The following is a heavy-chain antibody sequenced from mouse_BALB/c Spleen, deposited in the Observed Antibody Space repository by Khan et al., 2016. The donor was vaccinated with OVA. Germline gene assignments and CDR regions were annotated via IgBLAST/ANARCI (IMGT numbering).Heavy chain of an antibody. V-gene: IGHV2-2*02. J-gene: IGHJ3*01. CDR1: GFSLNNYS. D-gene: IGHD1-2*01. Sequence: QVQLQQSGPGLVQPSQSLSITCTVSGFSLNNYSVHWVRQSPGKGLEWLGVIWSAGSTDYNAAFISRLTISKDNSRSQVFFKMNSLQHNDTATYYCGRRGYVDGRGAVFAYWGQGTLVTVSA. CDR2: IWSAGST. CDR3: GRRGYVDGRGAVFAY.